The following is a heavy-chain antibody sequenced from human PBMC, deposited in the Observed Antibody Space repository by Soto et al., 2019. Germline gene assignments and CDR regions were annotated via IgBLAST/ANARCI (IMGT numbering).Heavy chain of an antibody. D-gene: IGHD6-13*01. CDR2: ISVYNGNT. CDR1: GYTFTNSG. V-gene: IGHV1-18*01. CDR3: ARSENVAAPRPFDY. Sequence: QVQLVQSGAEVKKPGASVKVSCKASGYTFTNSGVSWVRQAPGQGLEWMGWISVYNGNTQYAQKFQGRVTITTDTSTSTAYVEVRGLRSDATAVFYCARSENVAAPRPFDYWGQGTLVTVSS. J-gene: IGHJ4*02.